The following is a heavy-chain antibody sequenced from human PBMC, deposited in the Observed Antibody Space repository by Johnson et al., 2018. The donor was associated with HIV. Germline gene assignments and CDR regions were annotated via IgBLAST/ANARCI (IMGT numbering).Heavy chain of an antibody. Sequence: VQLVESGGGVVRPGGSLRLSCAASGFTFSSYWMSWVRQAPGKGLEWVANIKQDGSEKYYVDSVKGRFTISRDNAKNSLYLQMNSLRAEDTALYYCARVWSGSYYSNAFDIWGQGTMVTVSS. CDR1: GFTFSSYW. D-gene: IGHD1-26*01. V-gene: IGHV3-7*05. CDR3: ARVWSGSYYSNAFDI. CDR2: IKQDGSEK. J-gene: IGHJ3*02.